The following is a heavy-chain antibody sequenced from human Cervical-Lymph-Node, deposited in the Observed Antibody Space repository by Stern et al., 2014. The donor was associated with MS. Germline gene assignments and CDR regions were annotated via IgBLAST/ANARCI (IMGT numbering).Heavy chain of an antibody. J-gene: IGHJ4*02. D-gene: IGHD2-2*01. CDR2: INPRSGTP. CDR3: ATLCAPLSSSFDY. Sequence: VHLVESGAEVKKPGASVKVSCKPSPSPFPNSYMHWVRWPPGKGLEWMGLINPRSGTPSYTQKFQGRVTMARDTSTSTVYMDLSSLRSDDTAVYYCATLCAPLSSSFDYWGQGTLVTVSS. CDR1: PSPFPNSY. V-gene: IGHV1-46*03.